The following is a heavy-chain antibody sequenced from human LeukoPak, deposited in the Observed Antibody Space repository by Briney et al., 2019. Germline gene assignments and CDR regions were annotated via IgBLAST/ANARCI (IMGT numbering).Heavy chain of an antibody. D-gene: IGHD4-17*01. Sequence: SGGSLRLSCAASGFTFSSYAMTWVRQAPGKGLEWVSDISGSGGSTYYADSVRGRFTISRDNSKTTLFLQMTSLRAEDAVFYYCAQYPEDVYGDYRPNWFDPWGQGTLVTVSS. V-gene: IGHV3-23*01. J-gene: IGHJ5*02. CDR3: AQYPEDVYGDYRPNWFDP. CDR2: ISGSGGST. CDR1: GFTFSSYA.